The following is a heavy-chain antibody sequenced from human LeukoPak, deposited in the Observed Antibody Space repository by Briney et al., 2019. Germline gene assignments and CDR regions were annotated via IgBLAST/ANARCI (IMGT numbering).Heavy chain of an antibody. CDR1: GFTFSSYW. V-gene: IGHV3-74*01. J-gene: IGHJ4*02. Sequence: GGSLRLSCAASGFTFSSYWMHWVRQAPGKGLVWVSRINSDGSSTSYADSVKGRFTISRDNAKNTLYLQMNCLRAEDTAVYYCARAKDGEELDYWGQGTLVTVSS. D-gene: IGHD3-10*01. CDR3: ARAKDGEELDY. CDR2: INSDGSST.